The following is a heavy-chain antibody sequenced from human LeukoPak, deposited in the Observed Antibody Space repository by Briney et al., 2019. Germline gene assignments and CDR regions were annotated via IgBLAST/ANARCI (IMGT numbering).Heavy chain of an antibody. D-gene: IGHD1-14*01. Sequence: GASVKVSCKPSGYTFTSYTIHWVRPAPGQSLEWMGWISVGRGDSKCSQEFQGRVTLTRDTSATTAYLEVSSLRPEDMAVYYCARERGIRDAFDFWGQGTMVTVSS. V-gene: IGHV1-3*03. J-gene: IGHJ3*01. CDR3: ARERGIRDAFDF. CDR2: ISVGRGDS. CDR1: GYTFTSYT.